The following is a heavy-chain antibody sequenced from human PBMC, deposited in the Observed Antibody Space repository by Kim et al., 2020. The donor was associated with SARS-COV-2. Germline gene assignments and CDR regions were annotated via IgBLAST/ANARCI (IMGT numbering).Heavy chain of an antibody. V-gene: IGHV3-23*01. CDR1: GFTFSTYV. CDR3: AKKYLPLAGSDPFDS. CDR2: ISMSGDST. Sequence: GGSLRLSCAASGFTFSTYVMSWVRQAPGKGLERVSGISMSGDSTYYADSVKGRFTVSRDNSKNALYLQMNNLRAEDTAVYYCAKKYLPLAGSDPFDSWGQGTLVTVSS. J-gene: IGHJ4*02. D-gene: IGHD6-19*01.